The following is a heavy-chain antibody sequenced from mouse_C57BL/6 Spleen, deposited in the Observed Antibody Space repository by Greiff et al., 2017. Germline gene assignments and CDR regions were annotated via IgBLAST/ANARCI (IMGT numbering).Heavy chain of an antibody. J-gene: IGHJ3*01. Sequence: VQLHQSGAELVRPGASVTLSCKASGYTFTDYEMHWVKQTPVHGLEWIGRIDPETGGTAYNQKFKGKAILTADKSSSPASMELRSLTSVHSAVSYCTSPLFAYWGQGTLVTVSA. CDR2: IDPETGGT. V-gene: IGHV1-15*01. CDR1: GYTFTDYE. CDR3: TSPLFAY.